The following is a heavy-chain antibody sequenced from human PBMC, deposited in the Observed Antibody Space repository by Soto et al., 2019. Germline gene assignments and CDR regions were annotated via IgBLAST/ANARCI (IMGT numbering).Heavy chain of an antibody. D-gene: IGHD3-22*01. CDR1: GCTISSSSYY. CDR2: IYYSGST. Sequence: PSETLSLTCTVSGCTISSSSYYWGWIRQPPGKGLEWIGSIYYSGSTYYNPSLKSRVTISVDTSKNQFSLKLSSVTAADTAVYYCARKDSSDTNWFDPWGQGTLVTVSS. J-gene: IGHJ5*02. V-gene: IGHV4-39*01. CDR3: ARKDSSDTNWFDP.